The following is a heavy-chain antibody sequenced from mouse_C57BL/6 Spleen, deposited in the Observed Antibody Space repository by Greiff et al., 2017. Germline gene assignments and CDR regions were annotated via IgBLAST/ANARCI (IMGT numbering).Heavy chain of an antibody. V-gene: IGHV1-64*01. CDR1: GYTFTSYW. Sequence: QVQLKQPGAELVKPGASVKLSCKASGYTFTSYWMHWVKQRPGQGLEWIGMIHPNSGSTNYNEKFKSKATLTVDKSSSTAYMQLSSLTSEDSAVYYCFYYYGSSKGVFDYWGQGTTLTVSS. CDR2: IHPNSGST. J-gene: IGHJ2*01. D-gene: IGHD1-1*01. CDR3: FYYYGSSKGVFDY.